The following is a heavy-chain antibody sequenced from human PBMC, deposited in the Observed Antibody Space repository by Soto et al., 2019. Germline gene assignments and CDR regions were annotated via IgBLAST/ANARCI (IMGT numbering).Heavy chain of an antibody. V-gene: IGHV3-48*02. Sequence: EVQLVESGGGLIQPGGSLRLSCAASGFTFSSYSMNWVRQAPGKGLEWVSYISSGSITMYYADSVKGRFTISRDNAKNSLYLQMNSLRDEDTAMYYGARDFGYGDYVDYWGQGTLVTVSS. CDR1: GFTFSSYS. J-gene: IGHJ4*02. CDR3: ARDFGYGDYVDY. CDR2: ISSGSITM. D-gene: IGHD4-17*01.